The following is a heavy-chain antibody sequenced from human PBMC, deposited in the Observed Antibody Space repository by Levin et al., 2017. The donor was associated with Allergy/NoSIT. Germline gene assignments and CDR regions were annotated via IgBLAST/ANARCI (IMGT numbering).Heavy chain of an antibody. D-gene: IGHD4-23*01. CDR1: GFSLGNYW. J-gene: IGHJ4*02. CDR2: IRQDEGEK. V-gene: IGHV3-7*03. Sequence: GGSLRLSCAASGFSLGNYWMTWVRQAPGKGREWVASIRQDEGEKYYVDSVRGRFTISRDNAKNSLYLEMNNLRAEDTAVYYCARDPGGYDYWGQGTLVTASS. CDR3: ARDPGGYDY.